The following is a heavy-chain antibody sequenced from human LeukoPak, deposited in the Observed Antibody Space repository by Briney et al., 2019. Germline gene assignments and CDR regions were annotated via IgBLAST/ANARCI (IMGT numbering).Heavy chain of an antibody. D-gene: IGHD1-26*01. CDR2: ISSSGSTI. V-gene: IGHV3-48*03. J-gene: IGHJ4*02. CDR1: GFTCSSYE. CDR3: ARALGGIVGATGDY. Sequence: PGGYLSLYCAASGFTCSSYEMNWVRQAPGQGLEWVSYISSSGSTIYYADSVKGRFTISRDNAKNSLYLQMNSLRVEDTAVYYCARALGGIVGATGDYWGQGTLVTVSS.